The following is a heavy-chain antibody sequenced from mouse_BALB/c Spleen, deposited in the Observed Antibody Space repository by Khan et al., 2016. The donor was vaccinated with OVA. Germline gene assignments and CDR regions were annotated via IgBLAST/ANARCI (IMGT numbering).Heavy chain of an antibody. CDR3: ARCNYYGYYFDY. Sequence: EVQLQESGPGLVKPSQSLSLTCTVTGYSITSGYAWNWIRQFPGNKLEWMGYISYSGVTSYTPSLKSRISITRDTSKNQFFLQLNSVTTEDTATDVCARCNYYGYYFDYWGQGTTLTVSS. V-gene: IGHV3-2*02. CDR2: ISYSGVT. J-gene: IGHJ2*01. D-gene: IGHD1-1*01. CDR1: GYSITSGYA.